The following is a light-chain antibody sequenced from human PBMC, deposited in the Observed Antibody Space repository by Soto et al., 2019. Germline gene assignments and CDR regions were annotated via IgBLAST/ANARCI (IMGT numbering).Light chain of an antibody. J-gene: IGKJ5*01. Sequence: DIQMTQSPSSLSASVGDRVTITCRASQSFTNYLNWYQRKPWKAPKLLIYTASNLQGGVPSRFTGSGSGTYFTLTISSLQPEDVATYYCQQSYSTPITFGQGTRLEIK. CDR3: QQSYSTPIT. CDR1: QSFTNY. V-gene: IGKV1-39*01. CDR2: TAS.